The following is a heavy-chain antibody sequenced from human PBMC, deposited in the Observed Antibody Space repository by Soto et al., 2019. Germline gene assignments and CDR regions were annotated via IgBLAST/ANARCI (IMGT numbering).Heavy chain of an antibody. CDR2: IIPIFGTA. Sequence: QVQLVQSGAEVKKPGSSVKVSCKASGGTFSSYAISWVRQAPGQGLEWMGGIIPIFGTANYAQKFQGRVTITADESTSTAYMELSILRSEDTAVYYCARVMVVPAAIRLYYYGMDVWGQGTTVTVSS. CDR3: ARVMVVPAAIRLYYYGMDV. CDR1: GGTFSSYA. J-gene: IGHJ6*02. V-gene: IGHV1-69*01. D-gene: IGHD2-2*02.